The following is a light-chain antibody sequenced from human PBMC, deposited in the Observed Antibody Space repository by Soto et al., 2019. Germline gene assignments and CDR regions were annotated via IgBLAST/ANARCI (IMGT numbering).Light chain of an antibody. J-gene: IGKJ4*01. CDR1: QDISSW. Sequence: DIQMTQSPSSVSASVGDRVTITCRASQDISSWLAWYQQKPGKAPKLLIYAASSLQSGAPSRFSGSGSGTDSTLSISSLQPEDFATYYCQQANSFPLTFGGGTKVEIK. CDR3: QQANSFPLT. V-gene: IGKV1-12*01. CDR2: AAS.